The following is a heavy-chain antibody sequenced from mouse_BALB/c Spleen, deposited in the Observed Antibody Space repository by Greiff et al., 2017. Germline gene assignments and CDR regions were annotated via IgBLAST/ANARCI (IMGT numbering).Heavy chain of an antibody. Sequence: VKLMESGPGLVAPSQSLSITCTVSGFSLTGYGVNWVRQPPGKGLEWLGMIWGDGSTDYNSALKSRLSISKDNSKSQVFLKMNSLQTDDTARYYCARLYGSSYWYFDVWGAGTTVTVSS. V-gene: IGHV2-6-7*01. CDR3: ARLYGSSYWYFDV. CDR2: IWGDGST. J-gene: IGHJ1*01. CDR1: GFSLTGYG. D-gene: IGHD1-1*01.